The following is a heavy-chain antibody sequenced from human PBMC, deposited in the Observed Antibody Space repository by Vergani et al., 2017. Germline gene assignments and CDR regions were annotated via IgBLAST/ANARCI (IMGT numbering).Heavy chain of an antibody. CDR1: GGTFSSYA. V-gene: IGHV1-69*01. J-gene: IGHJ6*02. CDR3: ARAILTGYYIDYYYYGMDV. Sequence: QVQLVQSGAEVKKPGSSVKVSCKASGGTFSSYAISWVRQAPGQGLEWMGGIIPIFGTANYAQKFQGRVTITADESTSTAYMELSSLRSEDTAVYYCARAILTGYYIDYYYYGMDVWGQGTTVTVSS. D-gene: IGHD3-9*01. CDR2: IIPIFGTA.